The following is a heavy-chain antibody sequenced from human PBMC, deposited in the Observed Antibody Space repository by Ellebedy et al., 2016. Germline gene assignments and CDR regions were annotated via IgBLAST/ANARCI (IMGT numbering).Heavy chain of an antibody. D-gene: IGHD1-26*01. CDR2: IKKDGSEK. CDR1: GFIFSNYW. V-gene: IGHV3-7*01. J-gene: IGHJ4*02. Sequence: GGSLRLXXAASGFIFSNYWMTWVRQSPGKGLEWVANIKKDGSEKYYVDSVKGRFTISRDNTKNSLYLQMNSLRAEDTAVYYCASRPPSETYYAVFDYWGPGTQVTVSS. CDR3: ASRPPSETYYAVFDY.